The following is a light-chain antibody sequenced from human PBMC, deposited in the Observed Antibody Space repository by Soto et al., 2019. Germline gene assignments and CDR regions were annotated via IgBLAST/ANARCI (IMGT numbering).Light chain of an antibody. V-gene: IGLV8-61*01. J-gene: IGLJ3*02. Sequence: QTVVTPDPSFSVSPGGTVTLTCGLSSGSVSTSHFPNWYQQTPGQPPRTLIYGTKTRSSGVPDLFSGSILGIRAALTITGAQADDESEYYCVLYVGSGIVVFGGGTKPTVL. CDR1: SGSVSTSHF. CDR2: GTK. CDR3: VLYVGSGIVV.